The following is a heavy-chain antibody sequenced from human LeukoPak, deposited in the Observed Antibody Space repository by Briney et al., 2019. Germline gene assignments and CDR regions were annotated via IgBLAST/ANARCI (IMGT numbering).Heavy chain of an antibody. J-gene: IGHJ4*02. V-gene: IGHV1-18*01. D-gene: IGHD3-3*01. CDR1: GYTFSIYG. Sequence: ASVKVSCKASGYTFSIYGITWVRQAPGQGLEWMGLINAHTGKSDYAQKFQNRVTMTADTATSTAYMELRSLGSDDTAVYYCARDGKGRFDFRENDYWGQGTLVTVSS. CDR2: INAHTGKS. CDR3: ARDGKGRFDFRENDY.